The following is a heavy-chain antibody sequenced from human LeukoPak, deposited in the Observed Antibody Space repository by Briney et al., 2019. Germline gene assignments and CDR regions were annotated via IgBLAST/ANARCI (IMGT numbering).Heavy chain of an antibody. J-gene: IGHJ4*02. CDR2: IIPIFGTA. V-gene: IGHV1-69*05. Sequence: SVKVSCKASGGTFSSYAISWVRQAPGQGLEWMGGIIPIFGTASYAQKFQGRVTMTRDTSTSTVYMELSSLRSEDTAVYYCARGEGIAAAGRDDYWGQGTLVTVSS. CDR1: GGTFSSYA. CDR3: ARGEGIAAAGRDDY. D-gene: IGHD6-13*01.